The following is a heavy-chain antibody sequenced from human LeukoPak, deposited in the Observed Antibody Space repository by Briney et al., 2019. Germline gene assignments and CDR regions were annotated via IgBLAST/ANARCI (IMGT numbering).Heavy chain of an antibody. CDR2: IYTSGST. Sequence: SETLSLTFTVSGGSISSGGYYWSWIRQPAGKGLEWIGRIYTSGSTNYNPSLKSRVTMSLDMSKNQFSLKLNSVTAADTAVYYCARDLVAFDYWGQGALVIVSS. CDR3: ARDLVAFDY. CDR1: GGSISSGGYY. D-gene: IGHD2-15*01. V-gene: IGHV4-61*02. J-gene: IGHJ4*02.